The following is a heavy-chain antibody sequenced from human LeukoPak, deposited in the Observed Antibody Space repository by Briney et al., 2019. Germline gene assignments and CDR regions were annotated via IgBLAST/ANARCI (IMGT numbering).Heavy chain of an antibody. J-gene: IGHJ4*02. V-gene: IGHV3-53*01. Sequence: GGSLRLSCAASGFTVSSNYMSWVRQAPGKGLEWVSLLYSDGTTYYADSVKGRFTISRDSSKNTLSLQMNSLRAEDTAVYYCARGDISDSDYWGQGTLVTVSS. D-gene: IGHD2-15*01. CDR2: LYSDGTT. CDR1: GFTVSSNY. CDR3: ARGDISDSDY.